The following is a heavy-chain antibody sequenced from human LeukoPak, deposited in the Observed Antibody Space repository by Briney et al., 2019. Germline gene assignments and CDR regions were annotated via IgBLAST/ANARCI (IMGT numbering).Heavy chain of an antibody. V-gene: IGHV1-18*01. Sequence: ASVKVSCKASGYTFTSYGISWVRQAPGQGLEWVGWISAYNGNTNYAQKLQGRVTMTTDTSTSTAYMELRSLRSDDTAVYYCARDHVFPIVVVPAASYYFDYWGQGTLVTVSS. CDR3: ARDHVFPIVVVPAASYYFDY. J-gene: IGHJ4*02. CDR1: GYTFTSYG. D-gene: IGHD2-2*01. CDR2: ISAYNGNT.